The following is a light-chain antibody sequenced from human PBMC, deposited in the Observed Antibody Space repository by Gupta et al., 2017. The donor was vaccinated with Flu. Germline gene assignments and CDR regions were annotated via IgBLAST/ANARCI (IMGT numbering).Light chain of an antibody. Sequence: QSALTQPPSASGSPGQSVAISCTGPSSDVGGYTFVSWYQQHPGKAPKLLIFDVDRRPSGVPGRFSGSKSGNTASLTVSGLQAEDEADYFCESYAGNDNVIFGGGTKLTVL. CDR2: DVD. J-gene: IGLJ2*01. CDR3: ESYAGNDNVI. V-gene: IGLV2-8*01. CDR1: SSDVGGYTF.